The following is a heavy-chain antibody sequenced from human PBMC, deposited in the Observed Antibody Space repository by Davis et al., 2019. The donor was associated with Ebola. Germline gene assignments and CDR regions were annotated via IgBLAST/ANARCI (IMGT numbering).Heavy chain of an antibody. Sequence: GESLKISCAASGFTFSDHHMDWVRQAPGKGLEWVSRIRHKPDSYTTEYAASVKGRFTVSRDDLKNSLYLQISSLKIEDTADYYCARTHCAGGGCSSDYWGPGTLVTVPS. V-gene: IGHV3-72*01. CDR1: GFTFSDHH. J-gene: IGHJ4*01. CDR3: ARTHCAGGGCSSDY. D-gene: IGHD2-8*02. CDR2: IRHKPDSYTT.